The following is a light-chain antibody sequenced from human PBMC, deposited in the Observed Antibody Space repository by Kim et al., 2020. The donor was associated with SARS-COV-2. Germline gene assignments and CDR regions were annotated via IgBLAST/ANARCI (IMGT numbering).Light chain of an antibody. Sequence: LGASVKLTCTLSSGHSSYAIAWHQQQPEKGPRYFMKLNSDGSHSKGDGIPDRFSGSSSGAERYLTISSLQSEDEADYYCQTWGTGIFGGGTQLTVL. CDR3: QTWGTGI. CDR1: SGHSSYA. J-gene: IGLJ2*01. CDR2: LNSDGSH. V-gene: IGLV4-69*01.